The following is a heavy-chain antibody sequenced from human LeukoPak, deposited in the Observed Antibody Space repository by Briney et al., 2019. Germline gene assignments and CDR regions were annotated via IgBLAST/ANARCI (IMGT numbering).Heavy chain of an antibody. CDR2: INPNSGGT. Sequence: ASVKVSCKASGYTFTGYYMHWVRQAPRQGLEWMGWINPNSGGTSYAQKFQGRVTMTRDTSISTAYMELSSLRSEDTAVYYCAIYCSGGSCYSGRSYWGQGTLVTVSS. CDR1: GYTFTGYY. D-gene: IGHD2-15*01. J-gene: IGHJ4*02. CDR3: AIYCSGGSCYSGRSY. V-gene: IGHV1-2*02.